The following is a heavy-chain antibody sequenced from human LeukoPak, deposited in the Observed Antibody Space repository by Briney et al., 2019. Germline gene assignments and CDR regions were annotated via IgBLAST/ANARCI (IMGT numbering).Heavy chain of an antibody. J-gene: IGHJ3*02. CDR2: ISYDGSNK. Sequence: PGRSLRLSCAASGFTFSSYAMHWVRQAPGKGLEWVAVISYDGSNKYYADSVKGRLTISRDNSKNTLYLQMNSLRAEDTAVYYCASPTTELDNDAFDIWGQGTMVTVSS. CDR3: ASPTTELDNDAFDI. V-gene: IGHV3-30*04. D-gene: IGHD4-17*01. CDR1: GFTFSSYA.